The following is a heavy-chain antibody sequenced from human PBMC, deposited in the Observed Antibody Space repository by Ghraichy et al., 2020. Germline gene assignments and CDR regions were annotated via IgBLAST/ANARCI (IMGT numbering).Heavy chain of an antibody. CDR3: ARENYVWGSYRLDY. CDR2: INHSGST. Sequence: SETLSLTCAVYGGSFSGYYWSWIRQPPGKGLEWIGEINHSGSTNYNPSLKSRVTISVDTSKNQFSLKLSSVTAADTAVYYCARENYVWGSYRLDYWGQGTLVTVSS. CDR1: GGSFSGYY. V-gene: IGHV4-34*01. J-gene: IGHJ4*02. D-gene: IGHD3-16*02.